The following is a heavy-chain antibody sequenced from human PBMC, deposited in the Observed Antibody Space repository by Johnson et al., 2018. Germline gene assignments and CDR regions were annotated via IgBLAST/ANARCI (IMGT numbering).Heavy chain of an antibody. Sequence: QVQLVQSGAEVKKPGSSVKVSCKASGYSFTNSGMHWVRQAPGQRLEWMGWISAGNGITKYSEKFQGRVTITRDTSASTAYMDLSSLRSEDTAVYYCVASTPSYYRDVGGTGTTVTVSS. CDR1: GYSFTNSG. V-gene: IGHV1-3*01. J-gene: IGHJ6*03. D-gene: IGHD2-2*01. CDR3: VASTPSYYRDV. CDR2: ISAGNGIT.